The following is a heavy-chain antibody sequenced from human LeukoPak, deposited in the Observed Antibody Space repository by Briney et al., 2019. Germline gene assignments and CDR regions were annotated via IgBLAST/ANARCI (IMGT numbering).Heavy chain of an antibody. CDR1: GYSISSGYY. Sequence: SETLSLTCTVSGYSISSGYYWGWIRQPPGKGLEWIGSIYHSGSTYYNPSLKSRVTISVDTSKNQFSLRLSSVTAADTAVYYCARVDDGDYYFDCWGQGTLLTVSS. V-gene: IGHV4-38-2*02. CDR2: IYHSGST. D-gene: IGHD4-17*01. CDR3: ARVDDGDYYFDC. J-gene: IGHJ4*02.